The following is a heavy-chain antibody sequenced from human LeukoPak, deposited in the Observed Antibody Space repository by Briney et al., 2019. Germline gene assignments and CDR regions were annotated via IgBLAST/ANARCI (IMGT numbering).Heavy chain of an antibody. CDR1: GYTFTSYG. J-gene: IGHJ4*02. V-gene: IGHV1-18*01. CDR3: ARGGYCSSTSCYPSKSDY. D-gene: IGHD2-2*01. Sequence: ASVKVSCKASGYTFTSYGISWVRQAPGQGLEWMGWISAYNGNTNYAQKLQGRATMTTDTSTSTAYMELRSLRSDDTAVYYCARGGYCSSTSCYPSKSDYWGQGTLVTVSS. CDR2: ISAYNGNT.